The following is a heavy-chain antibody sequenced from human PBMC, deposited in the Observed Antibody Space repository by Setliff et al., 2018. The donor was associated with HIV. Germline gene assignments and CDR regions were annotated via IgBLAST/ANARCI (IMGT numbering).Heavy chain of an antibody. J-gene: IGHJ3*02. Sequence: SETLSLTCAVYGGSLSGYYWSWIRQPPGKGLEWFGEINHSGSTNYNPSLKSRVTISVDTSKNQFSLKLSSVTAADTAVYYCARESSRVPWSPDAFDIWGQGTRVTVSS. CDR3: ARESSRVPWSPDAFDI. V-gene: IGHV4-34*01. CDR2: INHSGST. D-gene: IGHD2-15*01. CDR1: GGSLSGYY.